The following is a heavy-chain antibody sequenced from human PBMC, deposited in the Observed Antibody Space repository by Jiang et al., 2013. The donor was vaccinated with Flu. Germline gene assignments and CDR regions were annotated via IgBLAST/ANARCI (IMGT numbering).Heavy chain of an antibody. CDR1: GGSFSGYY. J-gene: IGHJ4*02. D-gene: IGHD3-10*01. Sequence: LLKPSETLSLTCAVYGGSFSGYYWNWVRQSPEKGLEWIGEINHSGGTNYNPSLKSRVTISVDTSKNQFSLKLSSVTAADTAVYYCARGGVWFGAYIILDYWGQGTLVTVSS. CDR3: ARGGVWFGAYIILDY. CDR2: INHSGGT. V-gene: IGHV4-34*01.